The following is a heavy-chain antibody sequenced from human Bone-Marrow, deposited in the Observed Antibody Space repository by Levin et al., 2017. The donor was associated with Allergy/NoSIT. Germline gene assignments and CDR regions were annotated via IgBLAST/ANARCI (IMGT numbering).Heavy chain of an antibody. CDR3: VKDRTSVDNWNYGGPFES. J-gene: IGHJ4*02. V-gene: IGHV3-9*01. CDR1: GFTFNHYA. CDR2: IMWNSARM. D-gene: IGHD1-7*01. Sequence: SLKISCVASGFTFNHYALSWVRQAPGKGLEWVSGIMWNSARMDYADSVKGRFTISRDNAKKSLYLEMNGLRVEDTALYYCVKDRTSVDNWNYGGPFESWGQGTLVTVSS.